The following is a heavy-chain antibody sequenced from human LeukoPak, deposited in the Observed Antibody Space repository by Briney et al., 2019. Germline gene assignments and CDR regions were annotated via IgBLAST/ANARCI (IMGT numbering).Heavy chain of an antibody. CDR1: GFTFSSYA. J-gene: IGHJ6*02. D-gene: IGHD3-3*01. V-gene: IGHV3-64*01. CDR3: AREGEWFLKESYYYAMDV. Sequence: GGSLRLSCAASGFTFSSYAMHWVRQAPGRGLEYVSAISANGGNTYYANSVKGRFTVSRDNSKNTLYLQKGSLRAEDMAVYYCAREGEWFLKESYYYAMDVWGQGTTVTASS. CDR2: ISANGGNT.